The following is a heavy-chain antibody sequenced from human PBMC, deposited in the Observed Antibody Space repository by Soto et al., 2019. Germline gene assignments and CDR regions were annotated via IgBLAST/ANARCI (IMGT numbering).Heavy chain of an antibody. CDR3: PRGSGSSSWNFDS. CDR2: TSSDESKK. V-gene: IGHV3-30-3*01. J-gene: IGHJ4*02. Sequence: GGSLRLSCAASGFTFSKFAMHWVRQAPGKGLEWVAVTSSDESKKYTADSVKGRFNISRDNSRNMLYLQMNSLRPEDTAVYFCPRGSGSSSWNFDSWGQGALVTVSS. CDR1: GFTFSKFA. D-gene: IGHD1-26*01.